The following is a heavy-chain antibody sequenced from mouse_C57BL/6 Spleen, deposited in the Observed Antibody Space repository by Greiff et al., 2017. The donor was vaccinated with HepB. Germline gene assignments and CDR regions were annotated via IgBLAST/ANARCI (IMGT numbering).Heavy chain of an antibody. CDR3: ARSIYDYDESWYFDV. J-gene: IGHJ1*03. CDR1: GYTFTSYW. V-gene: IGHV1-64*01. D-gene: IGHD2-4*01. Sequence: QVQLKESGAELVKPGASVKLSCKASGYTFTSYWMHWVKQRPGQGLEWIGMIHPNSGSTNYNEKFKSKATLTVDKSSSTAYMQLSSLTSEDSAVYYCARSIYDYDESWYFDVWGTGTTVTVSS. CDR2: IHPNSGST.